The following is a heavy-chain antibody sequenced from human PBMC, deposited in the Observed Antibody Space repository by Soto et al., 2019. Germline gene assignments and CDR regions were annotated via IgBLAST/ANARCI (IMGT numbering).Heavy chain of an antibody. CDR2: INQSGRT. J-gene: IGHJ4*02. V-gene: IGHV4-34*01. CDR3: ASGYYYDSGSSLPY. D-gene: IGHD3-10*01. CDR1: SGSCSTYY. Sequence: QVQLQQWGAGLLKPSETLSLTFAVYSGSCSTYYWTWILKPPGKGLEWIGEINQSGRTNYNPSLKSRVTMSVDTSKSRFSLKLTSVTAADTAVDECASGYYYDSGSSLPYWGQGTLVTASS.